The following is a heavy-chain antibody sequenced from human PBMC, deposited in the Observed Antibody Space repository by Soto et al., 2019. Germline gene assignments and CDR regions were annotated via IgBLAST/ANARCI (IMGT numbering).Heavy chain of an antibody. CDR1: GFTFDDYA. D-gene: IGHD3-10*01. CDR2: ISWNSGSI. Sequence: EVQLVESGGGLVQPGRSLRLSCAASGFTFDDYAMHWVRQAPGKGLEWVSGISWNSGSIGYADSVKGRFTISRDNVKNSLYLQMNSLRAEDTALYYCAKDRATDYKRYYMDVWGKGTTVTVSS. V-gene: IGHV3-9*01. J-gene: IGHJ6*03. CDR3: AKDRATDYKRYYMDV.